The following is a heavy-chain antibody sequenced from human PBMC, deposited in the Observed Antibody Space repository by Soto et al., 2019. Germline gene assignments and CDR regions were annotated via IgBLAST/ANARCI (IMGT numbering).Heavy chain of an antibody. V-gene: IGHV1-46*01. D-gene: IGHD2-21*02. Sequence: QVQLMQSGAEVKKPGASVKVSCKASGDTFSDYYIHWVRQAPGQGLEWMGTVNPSGGHTTYSQHFPSRVTMTRETSTSTLHMELTSLTSEDTAVYYCARGGHVVVVTAAVDYLDQGTLVTVSA. CDR3: ARGGHVVVVTAAVDY. CDR1: GDTFSDYY. J-gene: IGHJ4*02. CDR2: VNPSGGHT.